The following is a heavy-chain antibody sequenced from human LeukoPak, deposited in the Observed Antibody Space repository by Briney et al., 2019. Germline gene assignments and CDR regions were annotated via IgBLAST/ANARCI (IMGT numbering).Heavy chain of an antibody. J-gene: IGHJ4*02. CDR3: ARVPHDIVVVVAATPDY. Sequence: PGGSLRLSCAASGFTFSSYGMNWVRQAPGKGLEWVSSITSRSSYIYYVDSVKGRFTISRDNAKNSLYLQMNSLRAEDTAVYYCARVPHDIVVVVAATPDYWGQGTRVTVSS. CDR2: ITSRSSYI. CDR1: GFTFSSYG. V-gene: IGHV3-21*01. D-gene: IGHD2-15*01.